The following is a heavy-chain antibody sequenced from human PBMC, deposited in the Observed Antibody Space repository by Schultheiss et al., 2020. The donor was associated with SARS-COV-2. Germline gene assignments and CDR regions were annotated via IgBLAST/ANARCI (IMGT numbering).Heavy chain of an antibody. CDR1: GFTFSSYG. CDR2: ISYDGSNK. V-gene: IGHV3-30*03. D-gene: IGHD3-22*01. CDR3: ARDVFHYDSSGYYYPSYYYYGMDV. Sequence: GGSLRLSCAASGFTFSSYGMHWVRQAPGKGLEWVAVISYDGSNKYYADSVKGRFTISRDNSKNTLYLQMNSLRAEDTAVYYCARDVFHYDSSGYYYPSYYYYGMDVWGQGTTVTGSS. J-gene: IGHJ6*02.